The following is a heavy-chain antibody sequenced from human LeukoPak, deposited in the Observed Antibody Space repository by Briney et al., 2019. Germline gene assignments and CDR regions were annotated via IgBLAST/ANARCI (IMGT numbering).Heavy chain of an antibody. D-gene: IGHD5-18*01. J-gene: IGHJ4*02. CDR2: ISGSGGST. CDR1: GFTFSSYS. CDR3: AQEMVGSYGGKFDY. V-gene: IGHV3-23*01. Sequence: GGSLRLSCAASGFTFSSYSMSWVRQAPGKGLEWVSAISGSGGSTYYADSVKGRFTISRDNSKNTLYLQMNSLRAEDTAVYYCAQEMVGSYGGKFDYWGQGTLVTVSS.